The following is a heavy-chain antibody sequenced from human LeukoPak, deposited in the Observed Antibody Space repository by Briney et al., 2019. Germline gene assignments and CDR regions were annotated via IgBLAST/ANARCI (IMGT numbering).Heavy chain of an antibody. CDR2: IHYSGTV. D-gene: IGHD4-17*01. CDR1: GGSISGTPYY. CDR3: ARVTRYDNSRDNYYMDV. Sequence: SETLSLTCTVSGGSISGTPYYWGWFRQPPGKGPEWIGDIHYSGTVYYNPSLKSRVTISVDTSKNQFPLKVSSVTAADTAVYFCARVTRYDNSRDNYYMDVWGKGTTVTVSS. V-gene: IGHV4-39*06. J-gene: IGHJ6*03.